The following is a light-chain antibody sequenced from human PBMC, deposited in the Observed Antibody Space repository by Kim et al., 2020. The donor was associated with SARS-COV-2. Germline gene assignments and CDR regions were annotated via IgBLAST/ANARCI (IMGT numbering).Light chain of an antibody. J-gene: IGLJ1*01. CDR2: DVS. V-gene: IGLV2-14*03. CDR1: SSNVGYYKS. Sequence: GQSITISCTGSSSNVGYYKSVSWYQQHPGKAPKLSIYDVSERASGVSNRFSGSQSGNTDSLTISGLRAEDEADYYCSSHTTSSTYVFGAGTKVTVL. CDR3: SSHTTSSTYV.